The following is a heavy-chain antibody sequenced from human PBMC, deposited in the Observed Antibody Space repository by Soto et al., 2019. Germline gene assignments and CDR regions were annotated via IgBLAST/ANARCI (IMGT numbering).Heavy chain of an antibody. CDR1: GGSISTYY. V-gene: IGHV4-59*01. CDR3: ARGDDWKSSCFDP. D-gene: IGHD1-1*01. J-gene: IGHJ5*02. CDR2: ISYSANT. Sequence: ETLSLTCTVSGGSISTYYWNWIRQPPGKGLEWIGYISYSANTNYNPSLKSRVTISLDTSKNQFSLKLTSVTAADTAVYYCARGDDWKSSCFDPWGQGTLVTVSS.